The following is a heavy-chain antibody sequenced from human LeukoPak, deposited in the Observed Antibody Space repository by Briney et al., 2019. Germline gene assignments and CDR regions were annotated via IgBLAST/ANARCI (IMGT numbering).Heavy chain of an antibody. CDR3: ARSLLSIAAAGTGLVYGMDV. D-gene: IGHD6-13*01. Sequence: SQTLSLTCTVSGGSISSGSYYWSWIRQPAGKGLEWIGRIYTSGSTNYNPSLKSRVTISVDTSKNQFSLKLSSVTAADTAVYYCARSLLSIAAAGTGLVYGMDVWGQGTTVTVSS. J-gene: IGHJ6*02. CDR2: IYTSGST. V-gene: IGHV4-61*02. CDR1: GGSISSGSYY.